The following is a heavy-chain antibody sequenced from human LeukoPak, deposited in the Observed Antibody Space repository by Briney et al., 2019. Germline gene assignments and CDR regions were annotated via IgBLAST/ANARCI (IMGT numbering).Heavy chain of an antibody. CDR2: IYYSGST. CDR1: GGSISSYY. CDR3: ASVYTGLYYFDY. V-gene: IGHV4-59*08. J-gene: IGHJ4*02. D-gene: IGHD2-8*01. Sequence: PSETLSLTCTVSGGSISSYYWSWIRQPPGKGLEWIGYIYYSGSTNYNPSLKSRVTISVDTSKNQFPLKLSFVTAADTAVYYCASVYTGLYYFDYWGQGTLVTVSS.